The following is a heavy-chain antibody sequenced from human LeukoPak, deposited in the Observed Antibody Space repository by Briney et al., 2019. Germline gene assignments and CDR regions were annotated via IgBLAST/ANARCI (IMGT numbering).Heavy chain of an antibody. Sequence: GGSMRLSCAASGFPFNAYWMTWVRQAPGKGLEWVANIRQDGDTKYYVDSVKGRFTISRDNAKDSLYLQMNSLRPEDTALYYCAKDIVVADYYYYGMDVWGQGTTVTVSS. CDR3: AKDIVVADYYYYGMDV. D-gene: IGHD2-21*01. CDR1: GFPFNAYW. J-gene: IGHJ6*02. CDR2: IRQDGDTK. V-gene: IGHV3-7*03.